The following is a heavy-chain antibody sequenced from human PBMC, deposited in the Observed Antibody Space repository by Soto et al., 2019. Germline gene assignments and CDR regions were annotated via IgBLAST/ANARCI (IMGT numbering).Heavy chain of an antibody. CDR3: AIDHINGWKVDY. CDR2: IKQDGSQN. D-gene: IGHD6-19*01. J-gene: IGHJ4*02. Sequence: EVQLVESGGGLVQPGGSLRLSCAASGFTFSNYWMSWVRQAPGKGLEWVANIKQDGSQNYYVDSVKGRFTTSRDNTKNSFYLQMNSLRAEDTAVYYCAIDHINGWKVDYWGRGTLVTVSS. V-gene: IGHV3-7*01. CDR1: GFTFSNYW.